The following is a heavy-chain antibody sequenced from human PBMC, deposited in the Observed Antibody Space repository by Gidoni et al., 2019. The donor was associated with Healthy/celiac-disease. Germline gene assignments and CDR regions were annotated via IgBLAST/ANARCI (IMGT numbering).Heavy chain of an antibody. J-gene: IGHJ5*02. CDR3: ARGGSGTTPVDP. Sequence: QVHLVQSGAEVKKPGASVKVSCEASGYTFTNYGITWVRQAPGQGIEWMGCVRVNHVDTNYAPKYQGRVTMTRDTSTNTAYMDLRSLTSDDTAVYYCARGGSGTTPVDPWGQGTLVTVSS. CDR2: VRVNHVDT. V-gene: IGHV1-18*01. D-gene: IGHD3-10*01. CDR1: GYTFTNYG.